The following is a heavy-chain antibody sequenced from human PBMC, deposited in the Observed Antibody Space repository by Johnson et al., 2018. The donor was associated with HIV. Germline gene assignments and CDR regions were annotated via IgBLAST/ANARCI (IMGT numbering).Heavy chain of an antibody. CDR2: INNDGSST. CDR1: GFTFSSYA. Sequence: VQLVESGGGVVQPGRSLRLSCAASGFTFSSYAMHWVRQVPGTGLVWVSRINNDGSSTNYADSVKGRFTISRDNAKNSLYLQMNSLRAEDTAVYYCAREGGVTMVDGFDIWGQGTMVTVSS. D-gene: IGHD3-10*01. CDR3: AREGGVTMVDGFDI. V-gene: IGHV3-74*01. J-gene: IGHJ3*02.